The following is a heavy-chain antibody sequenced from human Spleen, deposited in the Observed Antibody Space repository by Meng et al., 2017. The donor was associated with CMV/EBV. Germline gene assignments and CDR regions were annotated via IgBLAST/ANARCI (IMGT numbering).Heavy chain of an antibody. CDR1: GFTFSSYA. CDR3: VRDDDCSSTSCLTYYYYGMDV. Sequence: GESLKISCAASGFTFSSYAMSWVRQAPGKGLEWVSVIYSGGSSTYYADSVKGRFTISRDNSKNTLYLQMNSLRAEDTAVYYCVRDDDCSSTSCLTYYYYGMDVWGQGTTVTVSS. D-gene: IGHD2-2*01. CDR2: IYSGGSST. J-gene: IGHJ6*02. V-gene: IGHV3-23*03.